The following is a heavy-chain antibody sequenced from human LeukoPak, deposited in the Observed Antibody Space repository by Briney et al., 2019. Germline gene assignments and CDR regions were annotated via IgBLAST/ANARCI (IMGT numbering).Heavy chain of an antibody. CDR2: IYYSGST. J-gene: IGHJ3*02. D-gene: IGHD1-26*01. CDR3: ARVLVPSYDAFDI. Sequence: PSETLSLTCTVSGGSISSYYWSWIRQPPGKGLEWIGYIYYSGSTNYNPSLKSRVTISVDTSKNQFSLKLSSVTAADTAVYYCARVLVPSYDAFDIWGRGTMVTVSS. V-gene: IGHV4-59*01. CDR1: GGSISSYY.